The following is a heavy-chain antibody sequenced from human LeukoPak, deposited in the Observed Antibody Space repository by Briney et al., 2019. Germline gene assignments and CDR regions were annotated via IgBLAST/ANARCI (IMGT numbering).Heavy chain of an antibody. CDR1: GFTFSSYG. CDR2: ISYDGSNK. Sequence: GGSLRLSCAASGFTFSSYGMHWVRQAPGKGLEWVAVISYDGSNKYYADSVKGRFTISRDNSKNTLYLQMNSLRAEDTAVYYCAKPIVGAKVEYFDYWGQGTLVTVSS. CDR3: AKPIVGAKVEYFDY. D-gene: IGHD1-26*01. V-gene: IGHV3-30*18. J-gene: IGHJ4*02.